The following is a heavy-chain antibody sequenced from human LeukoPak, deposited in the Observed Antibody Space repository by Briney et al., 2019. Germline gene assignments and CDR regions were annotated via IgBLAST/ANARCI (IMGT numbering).Heavy chain of an antibody. D-gene: IGHD1-26*01. CDR3: ARGVSGTYYAVDV. CDR1: GPSFSSHF. V-gene: IGHV4-59*07. Sequence: SDPLSLICGVCGPSFSSHFWRWLRQTPGMGLEWIGYISNRGSTGYNPSLRSRVTISVDATKNEVSLNVRSVSAADTAVYYCARGVSGTYYAVDVWGQG. J-gene: IGHJ3*01. CDR2: ISNRGST.